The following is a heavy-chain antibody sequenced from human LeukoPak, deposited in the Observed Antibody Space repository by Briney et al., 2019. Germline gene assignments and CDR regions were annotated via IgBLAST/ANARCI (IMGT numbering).Heavy chain of an antibody. CDR2: INTGNGNT. J-gene: IGHJ1*01. D-gene: IGHD2-15*01. CDR3: ARVPLHDATGHYCPH. V-gene: IGHV1-3*04. Sequence: ASVKVSCKTSGYIFSNYGMHWVRQAPRQSPEWMGWINTGNGNTKSSQKSQDRVTLTRDTSASIAYMELNSLNSEDTAVYYCARVPLHDATGHYCPHWGQGTLVTVSS. CDR1: GYIFSNYG.